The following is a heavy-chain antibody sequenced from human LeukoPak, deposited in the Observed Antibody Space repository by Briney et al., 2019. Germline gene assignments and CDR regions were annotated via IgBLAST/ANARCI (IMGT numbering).Heavy chain of an antibody. D-gene: IGHD2-21*02. CDR3: ATGMTEGGFDF. J-gene: IGHJ4*02. CDR1: GFTFDDYS. V-gene: IGHV3-74*01. CDR2: IHSDGRGT. Sequence: PGGSLTLSCAASGFTFDDYSMHWVRQAPGKGLVWFLCIHSDGRGTTYAGSVKGRLTIYRENPKNTLYLQANGLAADCTAIYYCATGMTEGGFDFWGPGTPVTVSS.